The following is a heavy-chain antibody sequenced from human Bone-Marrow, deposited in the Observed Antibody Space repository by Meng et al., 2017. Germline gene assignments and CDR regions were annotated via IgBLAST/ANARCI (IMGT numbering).Heavy chain of an antibody. CDR1: GFTFSSYS. Sequence: GGSLRLSCAASGFTFSSYSMNWVRQAPGKGLEWVSSISISSSYISYANSVKGRFTISRDNAKNSLYLQMNSLRAEDTAVYYCARDFHYSRGFMWSSEIAAAGTGRDYWGQGTLVTVSS. J-gene: IGHJ4*02. CDR2: ISISSSYI. V-gene: IGHV3-21*01. CDR3: ARDFHYSRGFMWSSEIAAAGTGRDY. D-gene: IGHD6-13*01.